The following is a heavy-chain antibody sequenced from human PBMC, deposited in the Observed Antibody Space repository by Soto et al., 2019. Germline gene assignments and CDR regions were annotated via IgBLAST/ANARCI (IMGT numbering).Heavy chain of an antibody. V-gene: IGHV1-69*01. D-gene: IGHD6-19*01. J-gene: IGHJ4*02. CDR3: GSIAVAEGYFDY. CDR1: GGTFSSYA. CDR2: IIPIFGTA. Sequence: QVPLVQSGAEVKKPGSSVKVSCKASGGTFSSYAISWVRQAPGQGLEWMGGIIPIFGTANYAQKFQGRVTITADESTSTAYMELSSLRSEDTAVYYCGSIAVAEGYFDYWGQGTLVTVSS.